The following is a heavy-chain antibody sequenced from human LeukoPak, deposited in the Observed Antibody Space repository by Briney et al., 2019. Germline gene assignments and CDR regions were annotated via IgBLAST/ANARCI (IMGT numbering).Heavy chain of an antibody. J-gene: IGHJ4*02. CDR3: AICFYDSSCDYYFDY. CDR2: ISGSGGNT. V-gene: IGHV3-23*01. D-gene: IGHD3-22*01. Sequence: GGSLRLSCAASGFTFSSYAMSWVHQAPGKGLEWVSAISGSGGNTYYADSVKGRFTISRDNSKNTLYLQMNSLRAEDKAVYYCAICFYDSSCDYYFDYWGQGTPVTVSS. CDR1: GFTFSSYA.